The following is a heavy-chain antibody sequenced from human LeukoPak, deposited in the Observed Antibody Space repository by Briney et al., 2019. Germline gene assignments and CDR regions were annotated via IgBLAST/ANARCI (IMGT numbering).Heavy chain of an antibody. CDR3: ARNFEYDPFDY. CDR2: IYYSGST. CDR1: GGSISSYY. V-gene: IGHV4-59*01. J-gene: IGHJ4*02. Sequence: PSETLSLTCTVSGGSISSYYWSWIPQPPGKGLEWIGYIYYSGSTNYNPSLKSRVTISVDTSKNQFSLKLSSVTAADTAVYYCARNFEYDPFDYWGQGTLVTVSS. D-gene: IGHD1-1*01.